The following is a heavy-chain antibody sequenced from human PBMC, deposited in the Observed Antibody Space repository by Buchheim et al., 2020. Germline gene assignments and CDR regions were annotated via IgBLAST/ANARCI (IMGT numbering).Heavy chain of an antibody. CDR2: INSDGSST. V-gene: IGHV3-74*01. J-gene: IGHJ4*02. D-gene: IGHD6-19*01. CDR1: GFTFSSYW. Sequence: EVQLVESGGGLVQPGGSLRLSCAASGFTFSSYWMHWVRQAPGKGLVWVSRINSDGSSTRYADSVTGRLTISRDNAKNTLYLQMNSLRAEDTAVYYCARIAVAGTFSEYYFDYWGQGTL. CDR3: ARIAVAGTFSEYYFDY.